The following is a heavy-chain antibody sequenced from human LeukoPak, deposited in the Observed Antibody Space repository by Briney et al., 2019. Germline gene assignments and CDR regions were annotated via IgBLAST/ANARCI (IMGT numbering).Heavy chain of an antibody. CDR2: IYYSGST. J-gene: IGHJ3*02. CDR1: GGSISSYY. V-gene: IGHV4-59*01. Sequence: PSETLSLTCTVSGGSISSYYWSWIRQPPGKGLEWIGYIYYSGSTNYNPSLKSRVTISVDTSKNQFSLKLSSVTAADTAVYYCARDRRVTYDAFDIWGQGTMVTVSS. CDR3: ARDRRVTYDAFDI. D-gene: IGHD2-21*02.